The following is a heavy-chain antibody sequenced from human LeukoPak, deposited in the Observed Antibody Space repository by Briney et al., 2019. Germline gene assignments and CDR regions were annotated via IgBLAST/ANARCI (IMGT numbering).Heavy chain of an antibody. Sequence: SETLSLTCSVSGASITTHSWSWIRQPPGKGLESIGFIYNIGTTNYRPSLRSRVTISVDTSKNQLSLKLSSVTAADTAVYYCARGGASSHWFDSWGQGTLVTVS. V-gene: IGHV4-59*11. D-gene: IGHD6-13*01. CDR3: ARGGASSHWFDS. J-gene: IGHJ5*01. CDR2: IYNIGTT. CDR1: GASITTHS.